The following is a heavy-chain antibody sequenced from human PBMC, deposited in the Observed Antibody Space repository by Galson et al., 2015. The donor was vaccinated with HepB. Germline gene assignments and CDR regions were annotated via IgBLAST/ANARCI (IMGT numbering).Heavy chain of an antibody. J-gene: IGHJ4*02. Sequence: SLRLSCAASGFTFSSYWMSWVRQAPGKGLEWVANIKQDGSEKYYVDSVKGRFTISRDNAKNSLYLQMNSLRAEDTAVYYCARAPDNYYDSSGFDYWGQGTLVTVSS. CDR3: ARAPDNYYDSSGFDY. V-gene: IGHV3-7*03. CDR1: GFTFSSYW. CDR2: IKQDGSEK. D-gene: IGHD3-22*01.